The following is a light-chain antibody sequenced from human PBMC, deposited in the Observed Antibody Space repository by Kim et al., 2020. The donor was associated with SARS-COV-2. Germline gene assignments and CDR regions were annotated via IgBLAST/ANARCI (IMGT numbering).Light chain of an antibody. V-gene: IGKV4-1*01. Sequence: DIVMTQSPDSLTVSLGERATISCKSSQTLYKSNNHNYLSWYQQKPGQPPKSIIYWASTRESGVPDRFIGSGSGTDFTLTINSLQAEDVAFYYCQQYSTTPLTFGGGTKV. CDR3: QQYSTTPLT. J-gene: IGKJ4*01. CDR2: WAS. CDR1: QTLYKSNNHNY.